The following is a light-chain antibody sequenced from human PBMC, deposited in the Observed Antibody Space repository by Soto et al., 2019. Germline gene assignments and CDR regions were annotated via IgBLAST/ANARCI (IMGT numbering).Light chain of an antibody. CDR2: AAS. CDR3: LQKYFYPCT. V-gene: IGKV1-6*01. J-gene: IGKJ3*01. Sequence: IRMTKFPSSLSAAVGDRVTITWRASQGIRNDLNWFQQKPGKASKLLIYAASNLQSRVPARFSGSGSGTDFTLTISSLQPEDFATYYCLQKYFYPCTFGPGTKVDIK. CDR1: QGIRND.